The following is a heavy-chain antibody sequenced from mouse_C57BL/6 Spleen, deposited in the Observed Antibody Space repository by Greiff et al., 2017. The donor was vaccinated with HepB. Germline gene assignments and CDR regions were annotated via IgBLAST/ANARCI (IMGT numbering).Heavy chain of an antibody. CDR2: ISSGSNTI. Sequence: EVMLVESGGGLVKPGGSLKFSCAASGFTFSDYGMHWVRQAPEKGLEWVAYISSGSNTIYYADTVKGRFTIARDNAKNTLFLQMTSLGSEDTAMYECARRDGYGFAYWGQGTLVTVSA. CDR3: ARRDGYGFAY. D-gene: IGHD2-2*01. CDR1: GFTFSDYG. J-gene: IGHJ3*01. V-gene: IGHV5-17*01.